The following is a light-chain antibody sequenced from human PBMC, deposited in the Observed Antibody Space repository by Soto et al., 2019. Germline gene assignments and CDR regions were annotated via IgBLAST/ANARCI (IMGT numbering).Light chain of an antibody. V-gene: IGLV6-57*01. Sequence: NFMLTQPHSVSASPGKTVTISCTRSSGSIGSNFVQWYQQRPGTSPTTVIYEDKERPSGVPDRYSGSIDRSSNSASLTISGLKTEDEADYYCQSYDSSNWVFGGGTKLTVL. CDR3: QSYDSSNWV. CDR2: EDK. J-gene: IGLJ3*02. CDR1: SGSIGSNF.